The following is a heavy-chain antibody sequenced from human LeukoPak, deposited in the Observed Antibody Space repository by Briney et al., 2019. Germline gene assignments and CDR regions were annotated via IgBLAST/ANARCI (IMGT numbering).Heavy chain of an antibody. D-gene: IGHD4-17*01. CDR1: VFTFRNAW. CDR2: IKSKTDGGTT. CDR3: ATDLAVTRNY. Sequence: GGSLRLSCAASVFTFRNAWMSWVRQAPGKGLEWVGRIKSKTDGGTTDYAAPVKGRFTISRDDSKNTLYLQMNSLKTEDTAVYYCATDLAVTRNYWGQGTLVTVSS. J-gene: IGHJ4*02. V-gene: IGHV3-15*01.